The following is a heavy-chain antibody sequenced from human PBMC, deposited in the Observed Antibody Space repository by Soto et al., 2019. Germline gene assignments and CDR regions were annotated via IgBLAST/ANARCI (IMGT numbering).Heavy chain of an antibody. J-gene: IGHJ5*01. Sequence: SESLCLTCAVGGGSLSGHYWSWIRQPPGRGLAWIGEINHGGTTKNNPSLKSRVTISVYTSKNQFSLRLTSVTPAPTAVYYCARSTAGGSETCYNSWFDRWGKGTLVAVSS. D-gene: IGHD3-10*01. CDR2: INHGGTT. CDR3: ARSTAGGSETCYNSWFDR. CDR1: GGSLSGHY. V-gene: IGHV4-34*01.